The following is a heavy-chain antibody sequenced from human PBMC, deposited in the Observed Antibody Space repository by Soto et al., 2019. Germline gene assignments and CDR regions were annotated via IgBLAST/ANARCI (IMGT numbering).Heavy chain of an antibody. D-gene: IGHD6-6*01. CDR3: ASSALYSSSYDAFDI. J-gene: IGHJ3*02. CDR2: IYSGGST. V-gene: IGHV3-53*01. CDR1: GFTVSSNY. Sequence: GSLRLSCAASGFTVSSNYMSWVRQAPGKGLEWVSVIYSGGSTYYADSVKGRFTISRDNSKNTLYLQMNSLRAEDTAVYYCASSALYSSSYDAFDIWGQGTMVTVSS.